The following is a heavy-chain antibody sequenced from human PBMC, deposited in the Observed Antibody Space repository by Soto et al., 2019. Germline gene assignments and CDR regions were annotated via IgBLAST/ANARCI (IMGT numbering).Heavy chain of an antibody. CDR3: ARRSSSWSFDY. CDR1: GFTFSSYA. V-gene: IGHV3-23*01. Sequence: EVQLLESGGGLVQPGGSLRLSCAASGFTFSSYAMSWVRQAPGKGLEWVSVISGSGGSTYYADSVKGRFTISRDNSKNTRYLQMNSLRAEDTAVYYCARRSSSWSFDYWGQGTLVTVSS. J-gene: IGHJ4*02. D-gene: IGHD6-13*01. CDR2: ISGSGGST.